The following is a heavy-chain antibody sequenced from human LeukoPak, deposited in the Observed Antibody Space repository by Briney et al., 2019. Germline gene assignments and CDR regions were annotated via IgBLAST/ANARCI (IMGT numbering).Heavy chain of an antibody. Sequence: ASVKVSCKASGYTFTGYYIHWVRQAPGQGLEWMGWINPNSADTNYAQKFQGRVTMTRDTSISTTYIELSSLRSEDTAVYYCARGYYDFWSGYTYYFDYWGQGTLVTVSS. V-gene: IGHV1-2*02. CDR1: GYTFTGYY. D-gene: IGHD3-3*01. CDR2: INPNSADT. J-gene: IGHJ4*02. CDR3: ARGYYDFWSGYTYYFDY.